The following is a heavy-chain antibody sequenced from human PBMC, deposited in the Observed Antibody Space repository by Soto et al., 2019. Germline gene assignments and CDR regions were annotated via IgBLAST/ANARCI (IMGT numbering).Heavy chain of an antibody. CDR3: ARARLYYYDSSGYPALGY. CDR2: ISAYNGNT. D-gene: IGHD3-22*01. CDR1: GYTFTSYG. J-gene: IGHJ4*02. V-gene: IGHV1-18*04. Sequence: ASVKVSCKASGYTFTSYGISWERQASGQGLERMGWISAYNGNTNYAQKLQGRVTMTTDTSTSTAYMELRSLRSDDTAVYYCARARLYYYDSSGYPALGYWGQGTLVTVSS.